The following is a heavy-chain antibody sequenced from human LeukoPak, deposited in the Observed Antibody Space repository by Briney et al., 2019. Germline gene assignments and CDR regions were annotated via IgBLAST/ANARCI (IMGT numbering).Heavy chain of an antibody. CDR1: GLTLSSYA. J-gene: IGHJ4*02. CDR2: ISGGGVNT. Sequence: SGGSLRLSCAASGLTLSSYAMTWVRQGPGKGLEWVSSISGGGVNTYYADSVKGRFTVSRDNSKNTLFLQMDSLRAEDTAVYCCARSGWAAFSDYWGQGTLVTVSS. CDR3: ARSGWAAFSDY. V-gene: IGHV3-23*01. D-gene: IGHD6-19*01.